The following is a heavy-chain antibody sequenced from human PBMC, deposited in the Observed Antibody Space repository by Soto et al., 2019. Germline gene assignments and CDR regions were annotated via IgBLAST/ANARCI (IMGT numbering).Heavy chain of an antibody. CDR3: ARARNYYGSGSYYSYYMDV. Sequence: QVQLVQSGAEVKKPGSSVKVSCKASGGTFSSYTISWVRQAPGQGLEWMGRIIPILGIANYAQKFQGRVTITADKSTSTAYMELSILRSEDTAVYYCARARNYYGSGSYYSYYMDVWGKGTTVTVSS. CDR1: GGTFSSYT. V-gene: IGHV1-69*02. J-gene: IGHJ6*03. D-gene: IGHD3-10*01. CDR2: IIPILGIA.